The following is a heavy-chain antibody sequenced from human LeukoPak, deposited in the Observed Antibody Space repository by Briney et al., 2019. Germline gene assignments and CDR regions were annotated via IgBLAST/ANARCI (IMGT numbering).Heavy chain of an antibody. CDR2: IRFDGTNK. CDR3: AKDLEVAGSAEYFQH. V-gene: IGHV3-30*02. D-gene: IGHD6-19*01. J-gene: IGHJ1*01. Sequence: GGSLRLSCAASGFTFSSYGMHWVRQAPGKGLEWVAFIRFDGTNKYYADSVKGRFTISRDNSKNTLYLQMNSLRAEDTAVYYCAKDLEVAGSAEYFQHWGQGTLVTVSS. CDR1: GFTFSSYG.